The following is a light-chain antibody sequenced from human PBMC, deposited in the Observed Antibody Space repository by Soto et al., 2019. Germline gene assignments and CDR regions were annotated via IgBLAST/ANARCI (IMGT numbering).Light chain of an antibody. V-gene: IGKV4-1*01. CDR1: QSVLYSSDNKNY. CDR2: WAS. Sequence: DTVMTQSPDSLAVSLGERATINCKSSQSVLYSSDNKNYLAWYQQKPGQPPKLLIYWASTRESGVPDRFSGSGSWTDFTLTINSLQAEDVAVYYCQQYYSSPTFGGGTRVEIK. CDR3: QQYYSSPT. J-gene: IGKJ4*01.